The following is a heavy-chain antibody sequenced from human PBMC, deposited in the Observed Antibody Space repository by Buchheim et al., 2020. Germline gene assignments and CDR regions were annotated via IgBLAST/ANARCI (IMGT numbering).Heavy chain of an antibody. CDR1: GFTFSIFG. D-gene: IGHD7-27*01. J-gene: IGHJ6*02. CDR3: ARVRIWGTSNYYGMDV. V-gene: IGHV3-48*04. CDR2: INPSGTTT. Sequence: EVQLVESGGGLVQPGGSLRLSCAASGFTFSIFGMNWVRQAPGKGLEWVSYINPSGTTTSYADSVRGRFTMSRDTAKSSLYLQMDSLRAEDTAVYYCARVRIWGTSNYYGMDVWGQGTT.